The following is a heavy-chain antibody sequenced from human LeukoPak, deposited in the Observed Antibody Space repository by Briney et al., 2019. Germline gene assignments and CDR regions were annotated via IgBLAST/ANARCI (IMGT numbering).Heavy chain of an antibody. V-gene: IGHV4-34*01. D-gene: IGHD3-10*01. J-gene: IGHJ4*02. CDR3: ARQRRHLLWFGDSYYFDY. Sequence: KPSETLSLTCAVYGGSFSGYYWSWIRQPPGKGLEWIGEINHSGSTNYNPSLKSRVTISVDTSKNQFSLKLSSVTAADTAVYYCARQRRHLLWFGDSYYFDYWGQGTLVTVSS. CDR2: INHSGST. CDR1: GGSFSGYY.